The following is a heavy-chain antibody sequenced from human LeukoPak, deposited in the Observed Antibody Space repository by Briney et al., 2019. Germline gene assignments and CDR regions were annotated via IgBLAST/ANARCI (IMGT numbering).Heavy chain of an antibody. V-gene: IGHV3-48*03. CDR3: ARDLGLEHTFDI. CDR2: ISDSGSTI. Sequence: GGSLRLSWAASGXTFSSYEMNWVRQAPGKGLEWVSYISDSGSTIYYADSVKDRFTISRDNAKNSVYLQMNSLRAEDTAVYYCARDLGLEHTFDIWGQGTLVTVSS. D-gene: IGHD1/OR15-1a*01. J-gene: IGHJ3*02. CDR1: GXTFSSYE.